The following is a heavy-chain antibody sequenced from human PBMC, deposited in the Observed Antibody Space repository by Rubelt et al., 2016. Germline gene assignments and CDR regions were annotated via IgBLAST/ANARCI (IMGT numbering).Heavy chain of an antibody. V-gene: IGHV1-3*01. Sequence: QEQLVQSGAEVRKPGASVKVSCKASGYPFTSYAMHWVRQAPGQRLEWMGWINAGNGNTTYSQNFQGKVTITRETSASTTYMELGSLRSEDTAVYYGARDLSGSYLDYWGQGTLVTVSS. CDR3: ARDLSGSYLDY. J-gene: IGHJ4*02. CDR2: INAGNGNT. D-gene: IGHD6-19*01. CDR1: GYPFTSYA.